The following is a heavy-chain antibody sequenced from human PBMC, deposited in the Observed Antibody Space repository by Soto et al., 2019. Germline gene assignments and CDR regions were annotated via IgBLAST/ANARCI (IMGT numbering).Heavy chain of an antibody. J-gene: IGHJ5*02. CDR2: IYATGTT. CDR3: VRDGTKTLRDWFDP. Sequence: QVQLQESGPGLVKPSETLSLTCTVSGASISGFYWSWIRKSAGKGLEWIGRIYATGTTDYNPSRKCRVMMSVDTSKKQFSLKLRSVTAADTAVYYCVRDGTKTLRDWFDPWGQGISVTVSS. D-gene: IGHD1-1*01. V-gene: IGHV4-4*07. CDR1: GASISGFY.